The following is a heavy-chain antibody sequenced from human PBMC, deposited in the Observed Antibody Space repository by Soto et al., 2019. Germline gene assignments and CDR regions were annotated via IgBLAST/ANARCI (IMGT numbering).Heavy chain of an antibody. Sequence: QVQLVQSGAEVKKPGASVKVSCKASGYTFTSYGISWVRQAPGQGLEWMGWISAYNGNTNYAQKLQGRVTMTTDTSTSTAYMELRSLRADDTAVYYCARDGITWFGELLNGAVFDYWGQGTLVTVSS. D-gene: IGHD3-10*01. CDR1: GYTFTSYG. CDR3: ARDGITWFGELLNGAVFDY. J-gene: IGHJ4*02. CDR2: ISAYNGNT. V-gene: IGHV1-18*01.